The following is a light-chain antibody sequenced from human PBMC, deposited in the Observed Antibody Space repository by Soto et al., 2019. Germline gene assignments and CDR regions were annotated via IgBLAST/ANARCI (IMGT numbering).Light chain of an antibody. CDR3: QQRSSWPLT. CDR2: GAS. Sequence: EIVLTQSPGTLSLSPGERATLSCRASQSVSSIYLALYQQKPGQAPRLAIYGASSRATGIPDRFSGSGSGTDFTLTISSLEPEDFAVYVCQQRSSWPLTFGGGTKVDIK. J-gene: IGKJ4*02. V-gene: IGKV3D-20*02. CDR1: QSVSSIY.